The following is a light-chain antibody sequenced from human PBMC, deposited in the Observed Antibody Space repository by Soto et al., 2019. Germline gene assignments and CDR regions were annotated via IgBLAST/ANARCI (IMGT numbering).Light chain of an antibody. CDR1: SSDVGSYNL. V-gene: IGLV2-23*02. CDR3: CSYTGISTSPNYV. Sequence: QSVLTQPASVSGSPGQSITISCTGTSSDVGSYNLVSWYQQHPGKAPKLMIYEVSKRPSGVSNRFSGSKSGNTASLTISGLQAEDEFDYNCCSYTGISTSPNYVFGTGTKVTVL. CDR2: EVS. J-gene: IGLJ1*01.